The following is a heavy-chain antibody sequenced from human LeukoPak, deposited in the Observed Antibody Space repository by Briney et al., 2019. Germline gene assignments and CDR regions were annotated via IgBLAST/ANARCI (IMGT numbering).Heavy chain of an antibody. CDR1: GGSISSYY. J-gene: IGHJ4*02. V-gene: IGHV4-4*07. D-gene: IGHD3-3*02. CDR2: IYTSGST. Sequence: SETLSLTCTVSGGSISSYYWSWIRQPAGKGLEWIGRIYTSGSTNYNPSLKSRVTMSVDTSKNQFSLKLSSVTAADTAVYYCARDAHFWGGSQKPYYFDYWGQGTLVTVSS. CDR3: ARDAHFWGGSQKPYYFDY.